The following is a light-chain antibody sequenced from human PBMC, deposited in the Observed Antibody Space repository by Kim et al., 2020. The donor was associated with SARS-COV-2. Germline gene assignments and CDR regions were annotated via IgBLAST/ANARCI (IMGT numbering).Light chain of an antibody. CDR1: QTVGANF. CDR2: DAS. Sequence: DIVLTQSPGTLSLSPGETATLSCRASQTVGANFLAWYQQKPGQAPRLLIYDASTRASGIPDRFSGSGSGTDFTLTISRLEPEDFAVYSCQQYGGSPWTFGQGTKVE. CDR3: QQYGGSPWT. J-gene: IGKJ1*01. V-gene: IGKV3-20*01.